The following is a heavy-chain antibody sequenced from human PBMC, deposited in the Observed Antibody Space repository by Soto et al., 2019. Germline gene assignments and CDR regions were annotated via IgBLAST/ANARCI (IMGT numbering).Heavy chain of an antibody. CDR3: AREGQYYDSSGYQGDALDI. Sequence: ASVKVSCKASGYTFTSYYMHWVRQAPGQGLEWMGIINPSGGSTSYAQKFQGRVTMTRDTSTSTVYMELSSLRSEDTAVYYCAREGQYYDSSGYQGDALDILGQGTMLPVSS. V-gene: IGHV1-46*01. CDR2: INPSGGST. CDR1: GYTFTSYY. D-gene: IGHD3-22*01. J-gene: IGHJ3*02.